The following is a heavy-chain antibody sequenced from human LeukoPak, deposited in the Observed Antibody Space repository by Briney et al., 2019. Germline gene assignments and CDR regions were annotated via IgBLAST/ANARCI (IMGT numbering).Heavy chain of an antibody. V-gene: IGHV4-4*07. Sequence: PSETLSLTCIVSGGSISSYYWNWIRQPAGKGLEWIGRIHTSGSTNYNPSLKSRVTMSVDTSKNQFSLELSSVTAADMAVYVCARGLARFYGAASDYWGQGTLVTVSS. D-gene: IGHD3-3*02. CDR2: IHTSGST. CDR3: ARGLARFYGAASDY. J-gene: IGHJ4*02. CDR1: GGSISSYY.